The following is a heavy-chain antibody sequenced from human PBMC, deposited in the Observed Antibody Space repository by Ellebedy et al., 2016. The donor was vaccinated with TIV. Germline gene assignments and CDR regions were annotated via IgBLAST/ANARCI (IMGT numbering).Heavy chain of an antibody. D-gene: IGHD2-2*02. CDR2: INSDGSST. Sequence: PGGSLRLSCAASGFTFSSYWMHWVRQAPGKGLVWVSRINSDGSSTSYADSVKGRFTISRDNAKNTLYLQMNSLRADDTAVYYCARSPYTGYSDLGFDYWGQGTLVTVSS. CDR3: ARSPYTGYSDLGFDY. J-gene: IGHJ4*02. CDR1: GFTFSSYW. V-gene: IGHV3-74*01.